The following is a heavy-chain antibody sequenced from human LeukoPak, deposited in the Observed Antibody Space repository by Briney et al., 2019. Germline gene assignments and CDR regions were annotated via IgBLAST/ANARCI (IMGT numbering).Heavy chain of an antibody. Sequence: GGSLRLSCAASGFTSSNYAMSWVRQAPGKGLEWVSSISGGGDSTDYAESVKGRFTISRDNSKNTLFLQMNSLTAEDTAIYYCAKDPLNWGTIYFDYWGQGTLVTVSS. CDR1: GFTSSNYA. CDR3: AKDPLNWGTIYFDY. D-gene: IGHD7-27*01. V-gene: IGHV3-23*01. CDR2: ISGGGDST. J-gene: IGHJ4*02.